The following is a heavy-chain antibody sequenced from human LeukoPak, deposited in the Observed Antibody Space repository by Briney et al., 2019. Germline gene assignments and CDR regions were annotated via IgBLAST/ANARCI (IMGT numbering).Heavy chain of an antibody. Sequence: HPGGSLRLSCAASGFTFSSYWMHWVRPAPGKGLVWVSRINSDGSSTSYADSVKGRFTISRDNAKNTLYLQMNSLRAEDTAVYYCAREGSLYYYGMDVWGQGTTVTVSS. CDR3: AREGSLYYYGMDV. CDR1: GFTFSSYW. V-gene: IGHV3-74*01. J-gene: IGHJ6*02. CDR2: INSDGSST. D-gene: IGHD6-13*01.